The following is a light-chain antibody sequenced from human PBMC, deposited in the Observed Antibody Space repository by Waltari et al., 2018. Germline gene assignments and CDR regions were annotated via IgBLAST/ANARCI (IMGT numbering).Light chain of an antibody. CDR3: QQYNNWT. V-gene: IGKV3-15*01. CDR1: PSVSSN. J-gene: IGKJ1*01. Sequence: EIVITPSPATLSVSPGERTTLACRASPSVSSNVAWYQQKPGQAPRLPIFDAATRATGIPARFSGSGSGTEFTLSIRSVESEDFAVYYCQQYNNWTFGQGTKVEIK. CDR2: DAA.